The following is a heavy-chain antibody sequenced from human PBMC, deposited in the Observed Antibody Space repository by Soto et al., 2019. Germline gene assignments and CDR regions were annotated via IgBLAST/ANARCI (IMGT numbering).Heavy chain of an antibody. D-gene: IGHD1-26*01. V-gene: IGHV5-51*01. CDR3: ARVGLESLPPDY. CDR2: IYPGDSDT. J-gene: IGHJ4*02. CDR1: GYIFTRYW. Sequence: ESLTIPCKCSGYIFTRYWIGWVRQMPGKGLEWMGIIYPGDSDTRYSPSFQGQVTISADKSISTAYLQWSSLKASDTAMYYCARVGLESLPPDYWGQGTLVTVSS.